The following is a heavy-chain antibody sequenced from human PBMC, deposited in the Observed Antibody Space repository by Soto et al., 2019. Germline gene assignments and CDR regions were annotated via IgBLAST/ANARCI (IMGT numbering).Heavy chain of an antibody. J-gene: IGHJ4*02. CDR2: INPNSGNI. Sequence: GASVKVSCKASGDTFTTYDINWVRQATGHGLEWMGWINPNSGNIGYAQRLQGRDTMTRETAIRTAYMEVSSLRSDDTAVYYCARSRASGSYYLLDYWGQGTLVTVSS. V-gene: IGHV1-8*01. D-gene: IGHD3-10*01. CDR3: ARSRASGSYYLLDY. CDR1: GDTFTTYD.